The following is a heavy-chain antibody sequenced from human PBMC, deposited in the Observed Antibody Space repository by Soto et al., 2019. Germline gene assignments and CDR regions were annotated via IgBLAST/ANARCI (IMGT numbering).Heavy chain of an antibody. Sequence: EVQLLESGGGLVQPGGSLRLSCAASGFTFSTSWMHWVRQAAGKGLVWVSRIKSDASTTNYADSVKGRFTISRDNAKNTLYLQMDSLTVEDTAVYYCARGPTGWFGYDYWGQGTLVTVSS. V-gene: IGHV3-74*01. CDR3: ARGPTGWFGYDY. J-gene: IGHJ4*02. CDR1: GFTFSTSW. D-gene: IGHD3-10*01. CDR2: IKSDASTT.